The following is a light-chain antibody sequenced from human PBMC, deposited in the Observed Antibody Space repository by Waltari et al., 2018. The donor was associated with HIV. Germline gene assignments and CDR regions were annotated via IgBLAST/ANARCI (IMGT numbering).Light chain of an antibody. J-gene: IGLJ2*01. CDR1: SSNIGDNA. CDR2: SNT. V-gene: IGLV1-44*01. Sequence: QSVLTQPPSVSGTPGQRVTISCSGSSSNIGDNAVSWYQQFPGTAPKLLIYSNTQRPSGVPDRFSGSRSGTSASLAISGLQSEDEADYYCATLDDSLNGPVFGGGTKVTVL. CDR3: ATLDDSLNGPV.